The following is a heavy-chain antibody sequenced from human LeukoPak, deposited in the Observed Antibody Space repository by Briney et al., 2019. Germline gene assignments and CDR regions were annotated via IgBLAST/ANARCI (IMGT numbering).Heavy chain of an antibody. Sequence: GRSLRLSCAASGFTFNNYGMHWVRQAPGKGLEWEAVIWYDGRSKYYADSVKGRFTISRDNSKNTLDLQMNSLRAEDTAVYYCAKYVSAKGPPYALDVWGQGTTVTVSS. CDR3: AKYVSAKGPPYALDV. J-gene: IGHJ6*02. V-gene: IGHV3-33*06. CDR2: IWYDGRSK. D-gene: IGHD2/OR15-2a*01. CDR1: GFTFNNYG.